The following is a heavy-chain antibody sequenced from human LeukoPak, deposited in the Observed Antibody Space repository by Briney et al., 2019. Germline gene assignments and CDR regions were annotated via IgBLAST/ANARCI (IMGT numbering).Heavy chain of an antibody. Sequence: ASVKVSCKASGYTFTGYYMHRVRQAPGQGLEWMGRINPNSGGTNYAQKFQGRVTMTRDTSISTAYMELSRLRSDDTAVYYCARSAITMVRGGGGYYFDYWGQGTLVTVSS. V-gene: IGHV1-2*06. CDR3: ARSAITMVRGGGGYYFDY. CDR2: INPNSGGT. CDR1: GYTFTGYY. D-gene: IGHD3-10*01. J-gene: IGHJ4*02.